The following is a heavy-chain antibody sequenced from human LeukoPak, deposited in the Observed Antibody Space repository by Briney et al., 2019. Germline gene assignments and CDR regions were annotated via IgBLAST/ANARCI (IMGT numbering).Heavy chain of an antibody. CDR2: TNSDGSST. Sequence: GGSLRLSCAASGFTFSNYWMHWVRQAPGKGLVWVSRTNSDGSSTSYADSVKGRFTISRDNAKNTLYLQMNSLRAEDTAVYYCARVGYSYGYDYWGQGTLVTDSS. D-gene: IGHD5-18*01. J-gene: IGHJ4*02. CDR3: ARVGYSYGYDY. V-gene: IGHV3-74*01. CDR1: GFTFSNYW.